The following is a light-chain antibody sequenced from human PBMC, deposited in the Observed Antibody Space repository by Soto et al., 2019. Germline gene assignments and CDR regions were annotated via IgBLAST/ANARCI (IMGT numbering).Light chain of an antibody. J-gene: IGLJ2*01. CDR2: DVS. CDR3: SSYTSSSTLV. V-gene: IGLV2-14*03. CDR1: SSDVGGYNY. Sequence: QSALTQPASVSGSPGQSITISYTGTSSDVGGYNYVSWYQQHPGKAPKLMIYDVSDRPSGVSNRFSGSKSGNTASLTISGLQAEDEADYYCSSYTSSSTLVFGGGTKLTV.